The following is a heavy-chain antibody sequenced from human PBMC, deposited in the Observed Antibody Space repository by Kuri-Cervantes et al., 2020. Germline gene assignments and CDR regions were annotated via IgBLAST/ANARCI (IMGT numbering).Heavy chain of an antibody. CDR1: GGSISSYY. V-gene: IGHV4-59*01. D-gene: IGHD1-1*01. Sequence: GSLRLSCTVSGGSISSYYWSWIRQPPGKGREWIGYIYYSGSTNYNPSLKSRITISVDTSKNQFSLKLSCVTAADTAVYYCARDLEGGGGGGWFDPWGQGTLVTVSS. CDR3: ARDLEGGGGGGWFDP. J-gene: IGHJ5*02. CDR2: IYYSGST.